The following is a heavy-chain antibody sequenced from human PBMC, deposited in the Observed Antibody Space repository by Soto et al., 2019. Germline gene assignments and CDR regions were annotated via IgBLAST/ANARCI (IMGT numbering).Heavy chain of an antibody. J-gene: IGHJ2*01. CDR3: ARALSDSSSWYVNWYFDL. Sequence: ASVKVSCKASGYTFTSYGISWVRQAPGQGLEWMGWISAYNGNTNYAQKLQGRVTMTTDTSTSTAYMELRSLRSDDTAVYYCARALSDSSSWYVNWYFDLWGRGTLVTVSS. D-gene: IGHD6-13*01. V-gene: IGHV1-18*01. CDR1: GYTFTSYG. CDR2: ISAYNGNT.